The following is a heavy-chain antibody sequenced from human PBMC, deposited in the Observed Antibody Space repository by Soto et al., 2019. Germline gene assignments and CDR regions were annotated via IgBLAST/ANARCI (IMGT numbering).Heavy chain of an antibody. D-gene: IGHD2-21*02. J-gene: IGHJ4*02. CDR3: ARTYGGNSFDY. CDR2: IRHSGST. V-gene: IGHV4-34*01. Sequence: QVQLQQWGAGLLKPSETLSLTCAVYGGSFSGYYWSWIRQPPGKGLEWIGEIRHSGSTNYNPSLKSRVTISVDTSKNQFSLKLGSVTAADTAVYYCARTYGGNSFDYWGQGTLVTVSS. CDR1: GGSFSGYY.